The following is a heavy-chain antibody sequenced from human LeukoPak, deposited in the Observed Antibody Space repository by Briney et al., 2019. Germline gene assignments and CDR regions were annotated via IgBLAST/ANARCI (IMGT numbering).Heavy chain of an antibody. D-gene: IGHD1-26*01. V-gene: IGHV3-30*02. J-gene: IGHJ4*02. CDR3: AKPSGSGVDY. Sequence: GGSLRLSCGASGFMFTAHDMHWVRQAPGKGLEWVAFIQNDGSDKYYADSVKGRFTISRDNSKNTSYLQMNSLRREDTAVYFCAKPSGSGVDYWGQGTRVTVSS. CDR1: GFMFTAHD. CDR2: IQNDGSDK.